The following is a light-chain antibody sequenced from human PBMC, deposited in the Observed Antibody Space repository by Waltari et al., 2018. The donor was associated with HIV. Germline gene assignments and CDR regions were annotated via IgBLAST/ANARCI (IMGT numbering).Light chain of an antibody. CDR2: DAT. V-gene: IGKV3-11*01. J-gene: IGKJ4*01. Sequence: ENVLQQPPPTLSLSPGDRATLSCRASQRVSTFLAWYQHKTGQATRLLIFDATYRATDIPARFSGSGSGTDLTLTISSLAPEDSAIYYCQQRTHWPLTFGGGTRVEIK. CDR1: QRVSTF. CDR3: QQRTHWPLT.